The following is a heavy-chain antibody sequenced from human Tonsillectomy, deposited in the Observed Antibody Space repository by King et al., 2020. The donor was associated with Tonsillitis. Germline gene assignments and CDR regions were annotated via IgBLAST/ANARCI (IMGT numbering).Heavy chain of an antibody. CDR1: GGSISSYY. D-gene: IGHD3-3*01. CDR2: IYYSGST. J-gene: IGHJ5*02. CDR3: ARDGGSRYYDFWSGYPNLFDP. V-gene: IGHV4-59*01. Sequence: VQLQESGPGLVKPSETLSLTCTVSGGSISSYYWSWIRQPPGKGLEWIGYIYYSGSTNYNPSLKSRVTISVDTSKNQFSLKLSSVTAADTAVYNCARDGGSRYYDFWSGYPNLFDPWGQGTLVTVSS.